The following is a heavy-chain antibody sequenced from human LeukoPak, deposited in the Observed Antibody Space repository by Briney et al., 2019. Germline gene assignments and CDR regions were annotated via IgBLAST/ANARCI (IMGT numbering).Heavy chain of an antibody. J-gene: IGHJ6*02. CDR3: ARVEPPAYYYGMDV. CDR1: GGSFSSYY. CDR2: IYFSGST. Sequence: LETLSLTCNVSGGSFSSYYWSWIRQPPGKGLEWIGHIYFSGSTNYNASLQSRVTISVDTSKNQFSLNLKSVTAADTAVYYCARVEPPAYYYGMDVWGQGTTVIVSS. D-gene: IGHD1-1*01. V-gene: IGHV4-59*01.